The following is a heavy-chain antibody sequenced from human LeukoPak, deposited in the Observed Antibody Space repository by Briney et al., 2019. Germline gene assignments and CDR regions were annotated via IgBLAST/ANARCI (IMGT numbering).Heavy chain of an antibody. CDR1: GVSTTNGIYY. V-gene: IGHV4-39*01. CDR2: VHNVGSS. CDR3: ARHAEYNSGWHFYLDH. D-gene: IGHD6-19*01. J-gene: IGHJ4*02. Sequence: SETLSLTCTVSGVSTTNGIYYWAWIRQSPGKGLEWIGSVHNVGSSYYNLSLRSRVTMSIDTSKNQFSLRLNSVTAADTAVYYCARHAEYNSGWHFYLDHWGQGILVTVSS.